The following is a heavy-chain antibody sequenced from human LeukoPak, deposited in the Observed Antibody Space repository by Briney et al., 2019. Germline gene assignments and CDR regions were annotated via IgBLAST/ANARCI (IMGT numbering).Heavy chain of an antibody. V-gene: IGHV4-39*01. CDR3: ARRLAAAQEPFDY. J-gene: IGHJ4*02. CDR2: IYYSGST. Sequence: ASETLSLTCTVSGGSISSSIYYWGWIRQPPGKGLEWIGSIYYSGSTYYNPSLKSRVTISVDTSKNQVSLKLSSVPPAHPAVYYRARRLAAAQEPFDYWGQRTLVTVSS. CDR1: GGSISSSIYY. D-gene: IGHD6-13*01.